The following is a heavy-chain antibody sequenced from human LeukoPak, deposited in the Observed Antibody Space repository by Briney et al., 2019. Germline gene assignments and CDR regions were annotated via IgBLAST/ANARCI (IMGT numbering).Heavy chain of an antibody. J-gene: IGHJ6*02. V-gene: IGHV4-39*02. CDR2: IDYSGST. CDR1: GGSISSYSYY. Sequence: SETLSLTYTFSGGSISSYSYYWVWIRQPPGKGLELIGSIDYSGSTNYNPALKSRVTISEDTSKNHFSLNLSSVTAADTAVYYCARLHYSYGMDVWGQGTTVTVSS. CDR3: ARLHYSYGMDV.